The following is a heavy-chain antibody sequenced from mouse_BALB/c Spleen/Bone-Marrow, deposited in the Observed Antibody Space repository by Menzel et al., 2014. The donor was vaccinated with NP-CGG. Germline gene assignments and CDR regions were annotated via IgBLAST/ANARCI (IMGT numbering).Heavy chain of an antibody. CDR1: GYTFTDYN. Sequence: VQLQQSGPELVKPGASVKISCKASGYTFTDYNMHWVKQSHGKSLEWIGYIYPYNGGTGYNQKFKSKATLPVDTSSNTAYMKHRSLTSEDSAVYYCAREGGHYDALDFWGQGTSVTVSS. CDR3: AREGGHYDALDF. J-gene: IGHJ4*01. D-gene: IGHD2-13*01. V-gene: IGHV1S29*02. CDR2: IYPYNGGT.